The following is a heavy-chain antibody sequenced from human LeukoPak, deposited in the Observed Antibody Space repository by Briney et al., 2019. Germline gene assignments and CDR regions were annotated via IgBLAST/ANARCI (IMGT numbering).Heavy chain of an antibody. CDR2: ISGSGGST. D-gene: IGHD4-11*01. CDR3: AKDSDSNSDYDY. CDR1: GFTFSSYW. V-gene: IGHV3-23*01. J-gene: IGHJ4*02. Sequence: GGSLRLSCAASGFTFSSYWMSWVRQAPGKGLEWVSAISGSGGSTYYADSVKGRFTISRDNSKNTLYLQMNSLRAEDTAVYYCAKDSDSNSDYDYWGQGTLVTVSS.